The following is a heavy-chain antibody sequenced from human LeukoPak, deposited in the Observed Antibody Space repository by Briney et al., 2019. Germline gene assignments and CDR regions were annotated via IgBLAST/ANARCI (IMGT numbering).Heavy chain of an antibody. J-gene: IGHJ4*02. D-gene: IGHD3-22*01. Sequence: SETLSLTCTVSGGSISSYYWSWLRQPPGKGLEWIGYIYYSGSTNYSPSLKSRVTISVDTSKNQFSLKLSSVTAADTAVYYCARRGSYYYDSSGYSLWGQGTLVTVSS. CDR1: GGSISSYY. CDR3: ARRGSYYYDSSGYSL. CDR2: IYYSGST. V-gene: IGHV4-59*08.